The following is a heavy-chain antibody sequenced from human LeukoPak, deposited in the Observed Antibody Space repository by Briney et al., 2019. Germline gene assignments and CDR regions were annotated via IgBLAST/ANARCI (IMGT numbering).Heavy chain of an antibody. D-gene: IGHD6-13*01. CDR3: AKSTDYSSSWYGEGYFDY. Sequence: GGSLRLSCAASGFTFSSYGMHWVRQAPGKGLEWVAFIRYDGSNKYYADSVKGRFTISRDNSKNTLYLQMNSLRAEDTAVYYCAKSTDYSSSWYGEGYFDYWGQGTLVTVSS. CDR1: GFTFSSYG. CDR2: IRYDGSNK. J-gene: IGHJ4*02. V-gene: IGHV3-30*02.